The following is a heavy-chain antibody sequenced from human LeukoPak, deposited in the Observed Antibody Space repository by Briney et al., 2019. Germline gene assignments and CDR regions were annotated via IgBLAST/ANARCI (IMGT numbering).Heavy chain of an antibody. Sequence: PSETLSLTCTVSGDSISRSNSYRGWIRQPPGKGLEWIGSLYYSGSSYYNPSLKSRVTISADTSKNQFSLKLTSVTAADTAVYYCVITAGYWGQGTLVTVSS. CDR1: GDSISRSNSY. CDR3: VITAGY. J-gene: IGHJ4*02. CDR2: LYYSGSS. V-gene: IGHV4-39*01. D-gene: IGHD3-16*01.